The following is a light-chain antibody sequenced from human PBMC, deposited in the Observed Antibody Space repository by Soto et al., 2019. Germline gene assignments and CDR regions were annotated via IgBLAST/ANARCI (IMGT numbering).Light chain of an antibody. Sequence: DIPLTQSPSTLSASVGDRVTLTCRASQSVSSWLAWCQQKPGKAPKVLIYKATTLQSGVPSRFSGSGSGTDFTLTISSLQPDDFVTYYCQQCNSYPPPLGQGTTVDIK. J-gene: IGKJ1*01. CDR3: QQCNSYPPP. CDR2: KAT. CDR1: QSVSSW. V-gene: IGKV1-5*03.